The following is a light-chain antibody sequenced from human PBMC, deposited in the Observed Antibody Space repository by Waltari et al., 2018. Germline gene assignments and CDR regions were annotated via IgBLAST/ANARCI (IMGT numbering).Light chain of an antibody. CDR2: GAS. CDR3: EQYNNWPPWT. Sequence: EIVMTSSPATLSVSLGERATLSCRASQSVSSNLAWYQQKPGQAPRLLIYGASTRATGIPARFSGSGSGTEFTLTISSLQSEDFAVYYCEQYNNWPPWTFGQGTKVEIK. CDR1: QSVSSN. V-gene: IGKV3D-15*01. J-gene: IGKJ1*01.